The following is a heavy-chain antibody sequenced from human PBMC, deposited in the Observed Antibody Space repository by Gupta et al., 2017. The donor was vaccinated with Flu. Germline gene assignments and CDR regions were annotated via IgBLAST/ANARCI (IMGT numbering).Heavy chain of an antibody. J-gene: IGHJ4*02. CDR1: AFTFSNYY. D-gene: IGHD5-12*01. CDR3: ARGRRDGYNWWEYYFDY. V-gene: IGHV3-11*01. Sequence: QVQLVESGGGLVKPGGSLRLSCAASAFTFSNYYMPWIRQAPGKGLEWISYISSSGSTTYYADAVKGRFTVSRDSAKNSLYLQMSSLRAEDTAVYYCARGRRDGYNWWEYYFDYWGQGTLVTVSS. CDR2: ISSSGSTT.